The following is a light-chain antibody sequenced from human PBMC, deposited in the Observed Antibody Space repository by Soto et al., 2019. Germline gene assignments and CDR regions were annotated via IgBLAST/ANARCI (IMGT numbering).Light chain of an antibody. Sequence: DIQMTQSPSSVSASVGDSVSFACQSSQTVKNNVNWYQHKRGKAPKLLISGSSNLQNGVPPRFSGSGTGTDFTLTINSLHPEDAATDYCQQTYRHPRTFGQGTSVDIK. CDR2: GSS. CDR3: QQTYRHPRT. V-gene: IGKV1-39*01. J-gene: IGKJ1*01. CDR1: QTVKNN.